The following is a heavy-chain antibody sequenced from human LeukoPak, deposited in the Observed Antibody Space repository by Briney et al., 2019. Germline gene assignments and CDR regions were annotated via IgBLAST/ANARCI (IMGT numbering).Heavy chain of an antibody. J-gene: IGHJ5*02. Sequence: GGSLRLSCTASGFTFGDYAMSWFRQAPGKGLEWVGFIRSKAYGGTTEYAASVKGRFTISRDDSKSIAYLQMNSLKTEDTAVYYCTRFDYGDYGNWFDPWGQGTLVTVSS. CDR1: GFTFGDYA. V-gene: IGHV3-49*03. CDR3: TRFDYGDYGNWFDP. CDR2: IRSKAYGGTT. D-gene: IGHD4-17*01.